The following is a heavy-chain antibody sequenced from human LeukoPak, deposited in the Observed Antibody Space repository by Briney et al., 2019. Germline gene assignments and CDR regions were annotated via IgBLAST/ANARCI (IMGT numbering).Heavy chain of an antibody. J-gene: IGHJ4*02. V-gene: IGHV3-23*01. D-gene: IGHD4-11*01. Sequence: RPGGSLRLSCAASGFTFSTYSMDWVRQAPGKGLEWVSAISANSDSTYYANSVKGRFTISRDNAKNSLLLQMNSLRAEDTAVYYCARGTPTTRDFDYWGQGTLVTVSS. CDR1: GFTFSTYS. CDR2: ISANSDST. CDR3: ARGTPTTRDFDY.